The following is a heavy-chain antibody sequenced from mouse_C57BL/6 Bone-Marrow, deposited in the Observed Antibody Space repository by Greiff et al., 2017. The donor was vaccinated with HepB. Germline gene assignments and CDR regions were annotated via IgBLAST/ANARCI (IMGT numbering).Heavy chain of an antibody. CDR3: ARLVAKGFAY. J-gene: IGHJ3*01. CDR1: GYAFSSSW. CDR2: IYPGDGDT. D-gene: IGHD1-1*01. Sequence: VKLMESGPELVKPGASVKISCKASGYAFSSSWMNWVKQRPGKGLEWIGRIYPGDGDTNYNGKFKGKATLTADKSSSTAYMQLSSLTSEDSAVYFCARLVAKGFAYWGQGTLVTVSA. V-gene: IGHV1-82*01.